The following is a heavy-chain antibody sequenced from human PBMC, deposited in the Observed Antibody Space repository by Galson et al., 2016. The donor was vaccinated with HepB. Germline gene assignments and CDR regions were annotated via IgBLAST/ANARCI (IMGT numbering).Heavy chain of an antibody. V-gene: IGHV4-39*01. D-gene: IGHD6-13*01. J-gene: IGHJ4*02. CDR2: IYYSSDGFP. Sequence: SETLSLTCTVAGDSIASSSHYWSWLRQSPGKGLEWIGYIYYSSDGFPYYSPSFTSRVTISADTSKNQFSLNVTSVTAADTAIYYCVRLGTAAAVANRRGSLYWGQGTRVTVSS. CDR3: VRLGTAAAVANRRGSLY. CDR1: GDSIASSSHY.